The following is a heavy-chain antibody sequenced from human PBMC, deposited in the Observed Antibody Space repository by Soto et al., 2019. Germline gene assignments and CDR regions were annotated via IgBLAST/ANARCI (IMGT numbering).Heavy chain of an antibody. CDR3: AKYGDLMTTAYFDY. CDR2: ISESGINT. CDR1: GFTFSIYA. J-gene: IGHJ4*02. Sequence: LRLSCAASGFTFSIYAMTWVRQAPGKGLEWVSGISESGINTYYADSVKGRFTISRDNSKNTLYLQMNSLRAEDTAVYYCAKYGDLMTTAYFDYWGQGXLVTVYS. V-gene: IGHV3-23*01. D-gene: IGHD4-4*01.